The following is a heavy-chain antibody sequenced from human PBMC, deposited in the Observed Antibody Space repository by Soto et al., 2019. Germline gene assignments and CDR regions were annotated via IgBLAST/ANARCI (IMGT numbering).Heavy chain of an antibody. CDR1: GFTFSDYY. D-gene: IGHD1-1*01. J-gene: IGHJ5*02. V-gene: IGHV3-11*06. CDR2: ISSSSSYT. Sequence: PGGSLRLSCAASGFTFSDYYMSWIRQAPGKGLEWVSYISSSSSYTNYADSVKGRFTISRDNAKNSLYLQMNSLRAEDTAVYYCARGGYNWNGAFDPWGQGTLVTVSS. CDR3: ARGGYNWNGAFDP.